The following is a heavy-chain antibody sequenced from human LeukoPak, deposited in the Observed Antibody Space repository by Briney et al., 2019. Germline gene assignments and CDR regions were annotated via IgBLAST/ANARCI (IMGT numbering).Heavy chain of an antibody. Sequence: GGSLRLSCAASGFTFSDYYMSWIRQAPGKGLEWVSYISDSCGYTKDADSVKGRFTISRDNAKKSLYLQMNSLRAEDTAVYYCARDRVGGSYVFDIWGQGTMVTVSS. CDR2: ISDSCGYT. J-gene: IGHJ3*02. CDR1: GFTFSDYY. V-gene: IGHV3-11*06. CDR3: ARDRVGGSYVFDI. D-gene: IGHD1-26*01.